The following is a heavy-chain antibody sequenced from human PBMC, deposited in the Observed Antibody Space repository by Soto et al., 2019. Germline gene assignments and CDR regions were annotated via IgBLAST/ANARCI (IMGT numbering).Heavy chain of an antibody. J-gene: IGHJ4*02. CDR3: ARRYGGNFDY. CDR1: GGSISSYY. D-gene: IGHD1-26*01. Sequence: QVQLQESGPGLVKPSETLSLTCTVSGGSISSYYWSWIRQPPGKGLEWIGYIYYSGSTNYNPSLKGRVTLSGDTSKNQFSLMPSSVTAAVTAVYYCARRYGGNFDYWGQGTLVTVSS. V-gene: IGHV4-59*12. CDR2: IYYSGST.